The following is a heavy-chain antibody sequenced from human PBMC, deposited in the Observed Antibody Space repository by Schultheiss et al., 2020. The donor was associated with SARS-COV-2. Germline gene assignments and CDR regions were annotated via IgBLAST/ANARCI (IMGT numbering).Heavy chain of an antibody. CDR3: AKFLDYSSFTWFDP. D-gene: IGHD4-11*01. CDR1: GFTFSSYA. V-gene: IGHV3-23*01. CDR2: ISGSGGST. J-gene: IGHJ5*02. Sequence: GESLKISCAASGFTFSSYAMSWVRQAPGKGLEWVSAISGSGGSTYYADSVKGRFTISRDNSKNTLYLQMNSLRAEDTAVYYCAKFLDYSSFTWFDPWGQGTLVTVSS.